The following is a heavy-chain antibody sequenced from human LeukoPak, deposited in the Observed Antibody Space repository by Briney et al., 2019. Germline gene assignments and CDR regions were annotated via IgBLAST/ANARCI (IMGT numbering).Heavy chain of an antibody. D-gene: IGHD5-18*01. CDR1: GGSISSYY. Sequence: SETLSLTCTVSGGSISSYYWSWIRPPPGKGLEWIGEINHSGSTNYNPSLKSRATTSVDTSKNQFSLKLSSVTAADTAVYYCARSGAPTPYSYVGYWGQGTLVTVSS. J-gene: IGHJ4*02. V-gene: IGHV4-34*01. CDR2: INHSGST. CDR3: ARSGAPTPYSYVGY.